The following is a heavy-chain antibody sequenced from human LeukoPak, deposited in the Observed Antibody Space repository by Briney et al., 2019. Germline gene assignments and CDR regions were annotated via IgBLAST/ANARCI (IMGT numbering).Heavy chain of an antibody. V-gene: IGHV3-21*01. CDR3: ASADYYGSGSHYTFRGLDY. CDR2: MTSVTYI. CDR1: GFAFCSYS. D-gene: IGHD3-10*01. Sequence: PGGSLRLSCAASGFAFCSYSMHWVRQAPGKGLEWVSSMTSVTYIYYAASVTGRFTISRDNAKNSLYLQMNNLRVEDTAVYYCASADYYGSGSHYTFRGLDYWGQGTLVTVSS. J-gene: IGHJ4*02.